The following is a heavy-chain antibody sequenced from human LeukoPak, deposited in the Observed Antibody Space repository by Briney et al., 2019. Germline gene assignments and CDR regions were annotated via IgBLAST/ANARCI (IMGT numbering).Heavy chain of an antibody. CDR3: PSDHDYYDSSGYPDDY. CDR2: ISGSGGST. Sequence: GGSLRLSCAASGLTFSSYAMSWVRQAPGKGLEWVSAISGSGGSTYYADSVKGRFTISRDNAKNSLYLQMNSLRAEDTAVYYCPSDHDYYDSSGYPDDYWGQGTLVTVSS. V-gene: IGHV3-23*01. CDR1: GLTFSSYA. D-gene: IGHD3-22*01. J-gene: IGHJ4*02.